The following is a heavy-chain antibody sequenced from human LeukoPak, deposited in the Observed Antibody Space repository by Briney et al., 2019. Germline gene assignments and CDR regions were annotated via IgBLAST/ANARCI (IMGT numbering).Heavy chain of an antibody. V-gene: IGHV3-23*01. CDR3: AKATFHDFLFAYFDY. D-gene: IGHD3-3*01. CDR2: ISGSGGST. CDR1: GLTFSSYA. J-gene: IGHJ4*02. Sequence: PGGSLRLSCAASGLTFSSYAMSWVRQAPGKGLEWVSAISGSGGSTYYADSVKGRFTISRDNSKNTLYLQMNSLRAEDTAVYYCAKATFHDFLFAYFDYWGQGTLVTVSS.